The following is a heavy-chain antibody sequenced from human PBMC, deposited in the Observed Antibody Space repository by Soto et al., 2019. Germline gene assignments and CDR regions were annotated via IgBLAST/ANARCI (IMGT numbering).Heavy chain of an antibody. J-gene: IGHJ6*02. CDR3: ARAYGGFDNGLDV. D-gene: IGHD5-12*01. CDR2: IYYSGST. CDR1: GDSIMSYY. V-gene: IGHV4-59*01. Sequence: PSETLSLTCTVSGDSIMSYYCTFSRHPPCKGLELIGYIYYSGSTRYNPSLKSRVTISVDMSKNQFSLKLSSVIAADTAVYYCARAYGGFDNGLDVWGQGTAVTVSS.